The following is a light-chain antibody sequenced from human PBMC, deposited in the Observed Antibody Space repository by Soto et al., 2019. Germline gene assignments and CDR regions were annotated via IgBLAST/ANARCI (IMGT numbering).Light chain of an antibody. V-gene: IGKV3-15*01. CDR3: QQDYDWPIT. Sequence: EMVLPQYPTPLSLSPGERSTLSCMASQSVSSYLAWYQQKPGQAPWLLIHAASPRAAGIPARFHGSGSGTDFTLTIRSLQSEDFAIYYCQQDYDWPITFGQGTRLEI. CDR1: QSVSSY. J-gene: IGKJ5*01. CDR2: AAS.